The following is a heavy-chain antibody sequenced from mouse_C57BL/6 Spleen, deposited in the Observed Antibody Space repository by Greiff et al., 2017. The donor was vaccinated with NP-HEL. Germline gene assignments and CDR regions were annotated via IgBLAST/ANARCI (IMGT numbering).Heavy chain of an antibody. CDR3: ARDGYDGDYAMDY. CDR2: ISDGGSYT. Sequence: EVMLVESGGGLVKPGGSLKLSCAASGFTFSSYAMSWVRQTPEKRLEWVATISDGGSYTYYPDNVKGRFTISRDNAKNNLYLQMSHLKSEDTAMYYCARDGYDGDYAMDYWGQGTSVTVSS. D-gene: IGHD2-3*01. CDR1: GFTFSSYA. J-gene: IGHJ4*01. V-gene: IGHV5-4*01.